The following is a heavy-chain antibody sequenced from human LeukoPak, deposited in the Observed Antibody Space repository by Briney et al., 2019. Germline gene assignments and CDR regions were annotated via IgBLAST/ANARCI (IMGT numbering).Heavy chain of an antibody. CDR2: IYYSGST. CDR1: GGSISSSSYY. J-gene: IGHJ5*02. Sequence: KPSETLSLTFTVSGGSISSSSYYWGWIRQPPGKGLEWIGSIYYSGSTYYNPSLKSRVTISVDTSKNQFSLKLSSVTAADTAVYCCARQVRADVHSSSWYRKYNWFDPWGQGTLVTVSS. CDR3: ARQVRADVHSSSWYRKYNWFDP. D-gene: IGHD6-13*01. V-gene: IGHV4-39*01.